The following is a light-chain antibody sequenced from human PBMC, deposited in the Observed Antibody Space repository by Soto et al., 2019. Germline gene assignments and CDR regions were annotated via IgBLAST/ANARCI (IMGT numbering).Light chain of an antibody. V-gene: IGKV1-5*03. Sequence: DIQMTQSPSTLSASVGDRVTITCRASQSFNNWLAWYQQKPGKAPKLQIYKASSLESGVPSRFSGSGSGTAFTLTISSLQPDDFATYYCQQYNGYLWTFGQGTKVEIK. CDR1: QSFNNW. CDR3: QQYNGYLWT. CDR2: KAS. J-gene: IGKJ1*01.